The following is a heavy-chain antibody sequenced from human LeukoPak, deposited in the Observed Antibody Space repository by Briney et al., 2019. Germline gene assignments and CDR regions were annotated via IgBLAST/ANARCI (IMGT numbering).Heavy chain of an antibody. J-gene: IGHJ4*02. D-gene: IGHD3-10*01. CDR2: MSADSATT. Sequence: GGSLRLSCAASGFNFGSYSMTWVRQAPGKGLEWVSVMSADSATTFYADSVKGRFTISRDNARNTVFLQMSSLRAEDTALYYCARKSASGNYPLDYWGQGTLVTVSS. CDR3: ARKSASGNYPLDY. CDR1: GFNFGSYS. V-gene: IGHV3-23*01.